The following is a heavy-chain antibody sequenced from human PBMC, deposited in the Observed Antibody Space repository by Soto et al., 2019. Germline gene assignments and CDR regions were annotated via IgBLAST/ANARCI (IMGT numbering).Heavy chain of an antibody. J-gene: IGHJ6*02. CDR1: GYTFTSYG. Sequence: ASVKVSCKASGYTFTSYGISWVRQAPGQGLEWMGWISAYNGNTNYAQKLQGRVTMTTDTSTSTAYMELRSLRSDDTAVYYCASGRRYYYDSSGYTYYYYYGMDVWGQGTTVTVSS. V-gene: IGHV1-18*04. CDR3: ASGRRYYYDSSGYTYYYYYGMDV. CDR2: ISAYNGNT. D-gene: IGHD3-22*01.